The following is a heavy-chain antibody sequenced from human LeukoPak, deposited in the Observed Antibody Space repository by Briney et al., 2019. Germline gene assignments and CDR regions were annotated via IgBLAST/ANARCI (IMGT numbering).Heavy chain of an antibody. J-gene: IGHJ5*02. CDR1: GWWFSSYA. CDR2: SNPIFGTA. V-gene: IGHV1-69*13. CDR3: ARLPVGLERTNWFDP. Sequence: SVTVPYQASGWWFSSYAIIGVRQPPGQGLEGMRGSNPIFGTANHAQKVHGRVTITADEATSTAYRELSILISEDTAVFYCARLPVGLERTNWFDPWGQGTLVTVSS. D-gene: IGHD1-1*01.